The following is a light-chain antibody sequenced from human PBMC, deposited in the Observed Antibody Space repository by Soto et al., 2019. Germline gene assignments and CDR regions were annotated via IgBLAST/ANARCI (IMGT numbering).Light chain of an antibody. J-gene: IGKJ3*01. CDR3: QQYGSSFT. CDR2: GAS. V-gene: IGKV3-20*01. CDR1: QSVSSSY. Sequence: ELVLTQSPGTLSLSPGARATLSCRASQSVSSSYLAWYQQKPGQAPRLLIYGASRRATGIPDRFSGSGSGTDFTLTISRLEPEDFAVYYCQQYGSSFTFGPGTKVDIK.